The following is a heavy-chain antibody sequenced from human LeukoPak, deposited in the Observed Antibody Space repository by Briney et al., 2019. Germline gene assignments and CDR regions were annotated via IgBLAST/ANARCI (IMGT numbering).Heavy chain of an antibody. CDR1: GGTFSSYA. Sequence: SVKVSCKASGGTFSSYAISWVRQAPGQGLGWMGGIIPIFGTANYAQKFQGRVTITADESTSTAYMELSSLRSDDTAVYYCARDLVGATAAFDIWGQGTMVTVSS. V-gene: IGHV1-69*13. CDR2: IIPIFGTA. D-gene: IGHD1-26*01. CDR3: ARDLVGATAAFDI. J-gene: IGHJ3*02.